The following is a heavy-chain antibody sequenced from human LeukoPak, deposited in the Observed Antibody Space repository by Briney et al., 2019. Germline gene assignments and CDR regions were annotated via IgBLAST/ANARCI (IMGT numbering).Heavy chain of an antibody. CDR2: IYYSGST. V-gene: IGHV4-39*07. CDR1: GGSISSSSHY. CDR3: AKGAGGFSYYNWFDP. J-gene: IGHJ5*02. D-gene: IGHD5-18*01. Sequence: PSETLSLTCTVSGGSISSSSHYWGWIRQPPGKGLEWIGSIYYSGSTYYNPSLKSRVTISVDTSKNQFSLKLASVTAADTAIYYCAKGAGGFSYYNWFDPWGQGTLVTVSS.